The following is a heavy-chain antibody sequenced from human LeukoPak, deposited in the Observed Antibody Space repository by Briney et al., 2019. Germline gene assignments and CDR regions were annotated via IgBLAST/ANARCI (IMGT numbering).Heavy chain of an antibody. J-gene: IGHJ4*02. CDR3: ARRVDFWSGSYPSSHLDY. Sequence: SETLSLTCTVSGASISSDYWSWIRQPPGKGLEWIGYIQNSGNTIYNPSLKSRVTISIDTSKSQFSLRLNSMTAADTAVYYCARRVDFWSGSYPSSHLDYWGQGTLVTVSS. V-gene: IGHV4-4*08. CDR2: IQNSGNT. D-gene: IGHD3-3*01. CDR1: GASISSDY.